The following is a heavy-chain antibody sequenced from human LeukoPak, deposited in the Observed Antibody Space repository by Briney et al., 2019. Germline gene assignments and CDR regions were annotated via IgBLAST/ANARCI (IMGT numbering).Heavy chain of an antibody. V-gene: IGHV3-33*03. CDR2: VWFGESQH. CDR1: GFTFRNYG. CDR3: AKERGAYSDSSGYYLPDY. D-gene: IGHD3-22*01. J-gene: IGHJ4*02. Sequence: GRSLRLSCVASGFTFRNYGMHWVRQAPGKGLEWVAAVWFGESQHHYADSVKGRFTISRDNSHNTLFLQMNNLRPEDTAVYYCAKERGAYSDSSGYYLPDYWGQGALVTVSS.